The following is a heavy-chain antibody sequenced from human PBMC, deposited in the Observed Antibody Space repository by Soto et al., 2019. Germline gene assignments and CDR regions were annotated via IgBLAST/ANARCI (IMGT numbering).Heavy chain of an antibody. Sequence: EVQLLESGGGSVQPGGSLRLSCAASGFTFSSYAMSWVRQAPGKGLEWLASITFRGDYTYYADSVKGRFTLSRDNSRNRLDLQMDSLKVEDTALYYCAKLGTMGVFDNWGQGTLLTVSS. V-gene: IGHV3-23*01. CDR1: GFTFSSYA. J-gene: IGHJ4*02. CDR3: AKLGTMGVFDN. D-gene: IGHD1-26*01. CDR2: ITFRGDYT.